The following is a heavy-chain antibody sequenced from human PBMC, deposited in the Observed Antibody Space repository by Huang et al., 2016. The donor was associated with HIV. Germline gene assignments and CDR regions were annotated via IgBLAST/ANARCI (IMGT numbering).Heavy chain of an antibody. V-gene: IGHV1-24*01. CDR1: GYTLPELS. Sequence: QVQLVQSGDEVKKPGASVKVSCKVSGYTLPELSIHRVRPAPGKGVEWMGGFAPEHGETIYAQNVQGRVTMTTNTATDAAYMELHSLRAEDTAVYDCAARYDTYYDIWGQGTMVIASS. J-gene: IGHJ3*02. D-gene: IGHD2-21*01. CDR3: AARYDTYYDI. CDR2: FAPEHGET.